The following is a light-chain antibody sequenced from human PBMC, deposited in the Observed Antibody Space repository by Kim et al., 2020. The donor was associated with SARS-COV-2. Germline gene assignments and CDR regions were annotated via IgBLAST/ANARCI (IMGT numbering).Light chain of an antibody. CDR3: QQSYNYPFT. CDR1: QSIGVY. J-gene: IGKJ4*01. Sequence: PSVGDRVIIPCRASQSIGVYLHWYQQKPRKAPHLLIYDATNLHSGVPSRFSGSGSGTDFSLTISSLQPEDFATYYCQQSYNYPFTFGGGTKVDIK. CDR2: DAT. V-gene: IGKV1-39*01.